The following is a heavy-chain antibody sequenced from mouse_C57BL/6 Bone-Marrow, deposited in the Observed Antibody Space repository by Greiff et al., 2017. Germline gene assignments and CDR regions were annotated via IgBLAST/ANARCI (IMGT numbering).Heavy chain of an antibody. Sequence: VQLQQSGAELARPGASVKMSCKASGYTFTSYTMHWVKQRPGQGLEWIGYINPSSGYTKYNQQFKDKDTLTADKSSITAYMQLSSLTSEDSAVXYWVHYGIKGYWGQGTTLTVSS. CDR2: INPSSGYT. D-gene: IGHD1-1*01. CDR1: GYTFTSYT. CDR3: VHYGIKGY. V-gene: IGHV1-4*01. J-gene: IGHJ2*01.